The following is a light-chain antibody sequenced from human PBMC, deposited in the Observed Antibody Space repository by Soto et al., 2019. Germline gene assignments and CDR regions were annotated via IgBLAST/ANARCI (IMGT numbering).Light chain of an antibody. CDR2: DAS. J-gene: IGKJ1*01. CDR3: QHYNSYSEA. CDR1: YNINTW. Sequence: DIQMTQSPSTLSASIGDRVTISCRASYNINTWVAWYQQKPGKAPKLLIYDASSLESGVQSRFSGSGSGTEFTLTISSLQPDDFATYYCQHYNSYSEAFGQGTKVDI. V-gene: IGKV1-5*01.